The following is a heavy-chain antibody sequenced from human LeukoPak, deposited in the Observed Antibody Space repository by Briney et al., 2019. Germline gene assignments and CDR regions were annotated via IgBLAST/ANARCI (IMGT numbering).Heavy chain of an antibody. V-gene: IGHV4-30-2*01. CDR1: GGSISSGGYS. Sequence: PSQTLSLTCAVSGGSISSGGYSWSWIRQPPGKGLEWIGYIYHSGSTYYNPSLKSRVTISVDRSKNQFSLKLSSVTAADTAVYYCAREKRDPVGSRYFDYWGQGTLVTVSS. CDR3: AREKRDPVGSRYFDY. D-gene: IGHD1-26*01. CDR2: IYHSGST. J-gene: IGHJ4*02.